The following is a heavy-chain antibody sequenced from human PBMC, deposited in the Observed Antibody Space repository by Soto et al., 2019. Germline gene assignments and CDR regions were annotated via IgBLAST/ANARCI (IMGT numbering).Heavy chain of an antibody. CDR3: ARDIDYYDSSGYQDY. CDR1: GFIFSRYE. J-gene: IGHJ4*02. Sequence: PGGSLRLSCAASGFIFSRYEMNWVRQAPGKGLEWVSYINTRGNIIHYADSVKGRFTISRDNAENSLYLQMYSLRAEDTAVYYCARDIDYYDSSGYQDYWGQGSLVTVSS. CDR2: INTRGNII. V-gene: IGHV3-48*03. D-gene: IGHD3-22*01.